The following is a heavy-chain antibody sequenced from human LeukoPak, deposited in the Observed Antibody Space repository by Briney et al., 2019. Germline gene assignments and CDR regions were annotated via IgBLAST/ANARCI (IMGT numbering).Heavy chain of an antibody. D-gene: IGHD3-22*01. CDR2: IYYSGST. CDR3: ARDQGVYDGSGYYYGVWFDP. J-gene: IGHJ5*02. CDR1: GGSISSYC. Sequence: PSETLSLTCTVSGGSISSYCWSWIRQPPGKGLEWIGYIYYSGSTNYNPSLKSRVTISVDTSKNQFSLKLSSVTAADTAVYYCARDQGVYDGSGYYYGVWFDPWGQGTLVTVSS. V-gene: IGHV4-59*01.